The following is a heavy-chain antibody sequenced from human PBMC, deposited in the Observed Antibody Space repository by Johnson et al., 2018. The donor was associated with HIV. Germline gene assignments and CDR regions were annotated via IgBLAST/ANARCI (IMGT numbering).Heavy chain of an antibody. CDR3: ARPHIVVVTAGYAFDI. D-gene: IGHD2-21*02. V-gene: IGHV3-30-3*01. Sequence: QVQLVESGGGVVQPGRSLRLSCAASGFTFTKYAMHWVRQAPGKGLEWVAIISYDGNNKYYADSVKGRFTISIDNSKNTLYLQMNSLRAEDTAVYYCARPHIVVVTAGYAFDIWGQGTMVTVSS. J-gene: IGHJ3*02. CDR1: GFTFTKYA. CDR2: ISYDGNNK.